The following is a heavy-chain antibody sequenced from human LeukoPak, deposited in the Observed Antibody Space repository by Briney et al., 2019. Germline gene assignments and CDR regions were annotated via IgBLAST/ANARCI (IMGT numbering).Heavy chain of an antibody. CDR2: INHSGST. J-gene: IGHJ5*02. CDR3: ARGRSYGSGSYYNGKLDP. CDR1: GGSFSGYY. V-gene: IGHV4-34*01. Sequence: SETLSLTCAVYGGSFSGYYWSWIRQPPGKGLEWIGEINHSGSTNYNPSLKSRVTISVDTSKNQFSLKLSSVTAADTAVYYCARGRSYGSGSYYNGKLDPWGQGTLVTVSS. D-gene: IGHD3-10*01.